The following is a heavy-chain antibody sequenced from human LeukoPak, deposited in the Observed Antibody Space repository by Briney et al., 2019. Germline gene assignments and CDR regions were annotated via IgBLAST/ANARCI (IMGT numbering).Heavy chain of an antibody. V-gene: IGHV4-39*02. CDR3: ARLRSGSYYFDS. CDR1: GGPISSNDYY. CDR2: FYNRGNT. Sequence: SETLSLTCTVSGGPISSNDYYWGWIRQPPGKGLEWIGNFYNRGNTNYSPSLKSRVTISIDTSKNHLSLKLSSVTAADTAVYLCARLRSGSYYFDSWGQGTLVTVSS. D-gene: IGHD6-6*01. J-gene: IGHJ4*02.